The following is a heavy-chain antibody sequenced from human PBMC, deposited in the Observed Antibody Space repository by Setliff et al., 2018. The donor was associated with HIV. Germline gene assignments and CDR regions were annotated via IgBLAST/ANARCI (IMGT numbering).Heavy chain of an antibody. CDR1: GGSISSGTYF. J-gene: IGHJ3*02. D-gene: IGHD3-9*01. CDR3: ARRDSYYDILTGRAFDAFDI. V-gene: IGHV4-61*09. Sequence: SETLSLTCTVSGGSISSGTYFWSWIRQPAGKGLEWIGHIHTSGNANYNPSLNSRVTISVDTSKNHFSLKLSSVTAADTAVYYCARRDSYYDILTGRAFDAFDIWGQGTVVTVSS. CDR2: IHTSGNA.